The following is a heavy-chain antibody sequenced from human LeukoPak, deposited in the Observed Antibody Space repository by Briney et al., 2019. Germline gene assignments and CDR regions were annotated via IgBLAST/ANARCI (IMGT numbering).Heavy chain of an antibody. J-gene: IGHJ4*02. Sequence: SQTLSLTCTVSGGSISSGDYYWSWIRQPPGKGLEWIGYIYYSGSTYYNPSLKSRFTISVDTSKNQFSLKLTSVTAADTAVYYCARNRVGYCSGTSCYEYYFDYWGQGTLVTVSS. D-gene: IGHD2-2*01. CDR3: ARNRVGYCSGTSCYEYYFDY. V-gene: IGHV4-30-4*01. CDR1: GGSISSGDYY. CDR2: IYYSGST.